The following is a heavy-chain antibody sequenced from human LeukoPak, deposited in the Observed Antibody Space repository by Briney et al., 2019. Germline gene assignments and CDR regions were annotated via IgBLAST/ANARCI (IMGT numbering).Heavy chain of an antibody. CDR1: GYTFTSYY. D-gene: IGHD2-21*02. CDR3: ARSLHCGGDCYDNFDY. V-gene: IGHV1-46*01. J-gene: IGHJ4*02. Sequence: ASVKVSCKASGYTFTSYYMHWVRQAPGQGLEWMGLINPSGGSTSYAQKFQGRVTMTRDTSTSTVYMELSSLRSEDTAVYYCARSLHCGGDCYDNFDYWGQGTLVTVSS. CDR2: INPSGGST.